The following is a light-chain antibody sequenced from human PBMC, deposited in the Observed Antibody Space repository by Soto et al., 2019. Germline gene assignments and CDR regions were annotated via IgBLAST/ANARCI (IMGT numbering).Light chain of an antibody. V-gene: IGKV1-9*01. CDR1: QGISSY. CDR2: DAS. J-gene: IGKJ1*01. CDR3: QQYNNSLWT. Sequence: IQLTQSPSSLSASVGDRVTITCLASQGISSYLGWYQQKPGKAPNLLIYDASTLHSGVPSRFSGGGSGTDFTLTISSLQPDDFATYYCQQYNNSLWTFGQGTKVDIK.